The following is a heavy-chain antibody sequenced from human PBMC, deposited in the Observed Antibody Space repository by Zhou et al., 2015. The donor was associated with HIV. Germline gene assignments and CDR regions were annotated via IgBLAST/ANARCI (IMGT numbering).Heavy chain of an antibody. J-gene: IGHJ4*02. CDR3: ARSEGEGEGRLSWDY. D-gene: IGHD3-10*01. V-gene: IGHV1-69*13. CDR2: IIPVFGSA. Sequence: QVQLVQSGAELKKPGASVKVSCKASDYTFTNYGITWVRQAPGQGLEWMGGIIPVFGSAKYAQKFRDRITITADERTTTVYMQLTRLTSADTAVYYCARSEGEGEGRLSWDYWGQGTLVTVSS. CDR1: DYTFTNYG.